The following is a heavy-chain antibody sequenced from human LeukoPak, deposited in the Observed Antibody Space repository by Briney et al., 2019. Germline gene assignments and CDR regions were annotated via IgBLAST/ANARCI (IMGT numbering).Heavy chain of an antibody. CDR2: IYYSGST. V-gene: IGHV4-39*07. D-gene: IGHD4-23*01. CDR3: ARDYFSTVVTPKALDI. CDR1: GGSISSSSYY. J-gene: IGHJ3*02. Sequence: PSETLSLTCTVSGGSISSSSYYWGWIRQPPGKGLEWIGSIYYSGSTYYNPSLKSRVTISVDTSKNQFSLKLSSVTAADTAVYYCARDYFSTVVTPKALDIWGQGTMVTVSS.